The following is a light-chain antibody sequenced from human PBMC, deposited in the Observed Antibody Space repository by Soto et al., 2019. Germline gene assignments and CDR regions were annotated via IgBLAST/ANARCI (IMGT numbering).Light chain of an antibody. CDR3: QQYNSYPYT. CDR1: QSISSW. J-gene: IGKJ2*01. Sequence: DIQMTQSPSTLSASVGDRVTINCRASQSISSWLAWYQQKPGKAPKLLIYDASSLEIGVPSRFSGSGSGTEFTLTISSLQPDDFATYYCQQYNSYPYTFGQGTKLEIK. V-gene: IGKV1-5*01. CDR2: DAS.